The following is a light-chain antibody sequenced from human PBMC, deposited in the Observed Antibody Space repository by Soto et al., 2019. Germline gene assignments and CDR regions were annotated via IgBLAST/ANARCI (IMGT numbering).Light chain of an antibody. J-gene: IGKJ1*01. CDR2: GAS. V-gene: IGKV3-15*01. Sequence: EIVMTQSPATLSVSPGERATLSCRASQSVSSNLAWYQQKPGQAPRLLIYGASTRATGIPARFSGSGSGTEFTITISSMQSEDFAVYYCRQYNNWPPMAFGQGTEVDIK. CDR1: QSVSSN. CDR3: RQYNNWPPMA.